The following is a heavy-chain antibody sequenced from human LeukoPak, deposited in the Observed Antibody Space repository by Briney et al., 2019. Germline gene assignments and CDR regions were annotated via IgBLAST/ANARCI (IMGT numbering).Heavy chain of an antibody. Sequence: GGSLRLSCAASGFTFSSYSMNWVRQAPGKGLEWVSSISSSSNYIYYADSVKGRFTISRDDAKNSLYLQMNSLRAEDTAVYYCARGQSGFDLWGRGTLVTVSS. CDR1: GFTFSSYS. D-gene: IGHD1-26*01. CDR2: ISSSSNYI. CDR3: ARGQSGFDL. V-gene: IGHV3-21*01. J-gene: IGHJ2*01.